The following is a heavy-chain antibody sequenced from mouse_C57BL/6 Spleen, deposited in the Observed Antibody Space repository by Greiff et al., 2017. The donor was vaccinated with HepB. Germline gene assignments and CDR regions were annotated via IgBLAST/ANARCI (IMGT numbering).Heavy chain of an antibody. CDR2: INPNNGGT. J-gene: IGHJ2*01. D-gene: IGHD2-4*01. CDR1: GYTFTDYY. CDR3: ARSRDYDGLHYFDY. V-gene: IGHV1-26*01. Sequence: VQLQQSGPELVKPGASVKISCKASGYTFTDYYMNWVKQSHGKSLEWIGDINPNNGGTSYNQKFKGKATLTVDKSSSTAYMELRSLTSEDSAVYYCARSRDYDGLHYFDYWGQGTTLTVSS.